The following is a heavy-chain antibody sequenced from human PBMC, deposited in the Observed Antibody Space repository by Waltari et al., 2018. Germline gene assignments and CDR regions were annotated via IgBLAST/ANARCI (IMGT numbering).Heavy chain of an antibody. CDR2: MSYDGFTK. D-gene: IGHD2-15*01. Sequence: QVQLVESGGGVVQPGRSLRLSCAAPAFTYRTSIIHWVRQAPGKWLGWVAAMSYDGFTKYYANSVKGRFSIGRDDSQNTFYLQANSLTTEDTAVYYCGREGGTSGYSGYLDTWGQGTLVTVSS. CDR1: AFTYRTSI. J-gene: IGHJ4*02. CDR3: GREGGTSGYSGYLDT. V-gene: IGHV3-30*01.